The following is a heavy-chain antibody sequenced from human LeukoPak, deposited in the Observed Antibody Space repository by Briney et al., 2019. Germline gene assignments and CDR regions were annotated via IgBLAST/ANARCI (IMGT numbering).Heavy chain of an antibody. CDR2: IYYSGST. CDR1: GGSISSYY. J-gene: IGHJ4*02. D-gene: IGHD5-24*01. CDR3: ARVRMATITLDY. Sequence: SETLSLTCTVSGGSISSYYWSWIRQPPGKGLEWIGYIYYSGSTNYNPPLKSRVTISVDTSKNQFSLKLSSVTAADTAVYYCARVRMATITLDYWGQGTLVTVSS. V-gene: IGHV4-59*01.